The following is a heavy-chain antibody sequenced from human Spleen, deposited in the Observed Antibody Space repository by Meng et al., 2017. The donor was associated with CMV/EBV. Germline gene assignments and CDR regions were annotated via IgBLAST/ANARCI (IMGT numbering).Heavy chain of an antibody. CDR1: GYTFTGYY. D-gene: IGHD2-2*01. CDR2: INPNSGGT. V-gene: IGHV1-2*02. Sequence: ASVKVSCKASGYTFTGYYMHWVRQAPGQGLEWMGWINPNSGGTNYAQKFQGRVTMTRDTSISTAYMELSRLRSDDTAVYYCARAYCSSTSCYPRSYYYYGMDVWGQGTTVTVSS. CDR3: ARAYCSSTSCYPRSYYYYGMDV. J-gene: IGHJ6*02.